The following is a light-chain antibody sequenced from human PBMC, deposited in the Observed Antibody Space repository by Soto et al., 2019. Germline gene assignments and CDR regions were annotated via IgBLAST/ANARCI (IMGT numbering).Light chain of an antibody. CDR1: QDIGTW. Sequence: DIQMTQSPSTLSASVGDRVTITCRASQDIGTWLAWYQQKPEKAPKVLIYRASHLESGVPSRFSGSGSGTDFTLTISCLQSEDFATYYCQQYYSYPPTFGQGTKVDIK. V-gene: IGKV1-5*03. J-gene: IGKJ1*01. CDR3: QQYYSYPPT. CDR2: RAS.